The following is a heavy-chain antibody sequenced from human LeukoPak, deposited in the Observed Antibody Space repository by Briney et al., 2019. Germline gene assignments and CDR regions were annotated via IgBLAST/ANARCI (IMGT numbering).Heavy chain of an antibody. CDR1: GYTFTSYG. D-gene: IGHD2-2*01. CDR3: ARDSPGEYQLLPTDY. J-gene: IGHJ4*02. CDR2: ISAYNGNT. V-gene: IGHV1-18*01. Sequence: ASVKVSCTASGYTFTSYGISWVRQAPGQGLEWMGWISAYNGNTNYAQKLQGRVTMTTDTSTSTAYMELRSLRSDDTAVYYCARDSPGEYQLLPTDYWGQGTLVTVSS.